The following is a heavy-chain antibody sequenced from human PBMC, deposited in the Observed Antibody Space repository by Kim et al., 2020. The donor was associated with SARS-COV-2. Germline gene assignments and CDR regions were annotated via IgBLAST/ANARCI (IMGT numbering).Heavy chain of an antibody. CDR3: ARVVAEYYYLDYYGMD. CDR2: ISYDGSKK. CDR1: GFTFSSYA. V-gene: IGHV3-30-3*01. D-gene: IGHD3-10*01. Sequence: GGSLRLSCAASGFTFSSYAIHWVRQAPGKGLEWVAVISYDGSKKYYADSVKGRFTISRDNAKNTLYLQMNSLRAEDTAVYYCARVVAEYYYLDYYGMD. J-gene: IGHJ6*01.